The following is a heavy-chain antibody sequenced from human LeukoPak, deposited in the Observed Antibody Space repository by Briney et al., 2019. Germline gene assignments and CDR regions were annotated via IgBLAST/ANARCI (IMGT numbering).Heavy chain of an antibody. CDR2: ISSSSSYI. CDR1: GFTFSSYS. Sequence: AGGSLRLSCAASGFTFSSYSMNWVRQAPGKGLEWVSSISSSSSYIYYADSVKGRFTISRDNAKNSLYLQMNSLRAEDTAVYYCGVVPAARFYGMDVWGQGTTVTVSS. V-gene: IGHV3-21*01. J-gene: IGHJ6*02. CDR3: GVVPAARFYGMDV. D-gene: IGHD2-2*01.